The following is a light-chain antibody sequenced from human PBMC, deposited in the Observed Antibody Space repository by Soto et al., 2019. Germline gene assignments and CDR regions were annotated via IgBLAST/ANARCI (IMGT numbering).Light chain of an antibody. V-gene: IGLV2-14*01. CDR1: SSDVGGYNY. CDR3: SSYTSSSTPWV. J-gene: IGLJ3*02. CDR2: DVS. Sequence: QSALTQPASVSGSPGQSITISCTGTSSDVGGYNYVSWYQQHPGKAPKLMIYDVSNRPSGVSNRFSGSKSGNTASLTISGLRAEDEADYYCSSYTSSSTPWVFGGGTKLTVL.